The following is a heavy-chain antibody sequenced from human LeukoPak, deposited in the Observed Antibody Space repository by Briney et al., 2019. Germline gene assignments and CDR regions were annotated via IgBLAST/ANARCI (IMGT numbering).Heavy chain of an antibody. J-gene: IGHJ4*02. CDR2: ISSSSSYI. V-gene: IGHV3-21*01. D-gene: IGHD3-22*01. CDR1: GFTFSSYS. Sequence: KPGGSLRLSCAASGFTFSSYSMNWVRQAPGQGLEWVSSISSSSSYIYYADSVKGRFTISRDNAKNSLYLQMNSLRAEDTAVYYCARVELEYYYDSSGHFDYWGQGTLVTVSS. CDR3: ARVELEYYYDSSGHFDY.